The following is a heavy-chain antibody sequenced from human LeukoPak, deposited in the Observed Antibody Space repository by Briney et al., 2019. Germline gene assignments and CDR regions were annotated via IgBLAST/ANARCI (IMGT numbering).Heavy chain of an antibody. CDR3: ATLNLWYYYDSSAFDY. J-gene: IGHJ4*02. V-gene: IGHV4-59*01. CDR1: GGSISSYY. CDR2: IYYGWST. Sequence: SETLSPTYTVSGGSISSYYWRWIQQPPGNGLEWIGYIYYGWSTNYNPSLKSRVTISVDTSKNQFSLKLSSVNAADTAVYYCATLNLWYYYDSSAFDYWGQGTLVTVSS. D-gene: IGHD3-22*01.